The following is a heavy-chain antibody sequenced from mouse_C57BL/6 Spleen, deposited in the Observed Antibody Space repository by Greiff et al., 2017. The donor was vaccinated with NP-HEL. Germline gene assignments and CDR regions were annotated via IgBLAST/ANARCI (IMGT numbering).Heavy chain of an antibody. Sequence: VQLQQSGPELVKPGASVKISCKASGYTFTDYYMNWVKQSHGKSLEWIGDINPNNGGTSYNQKFKGKATLTVDKSSSTAYMELRSLTSEDSAVYYCAGTGTAWFAYWGQGTLVTVSA. CDR2: INPNNGGT. J-gene: IGHJ3*01. D-gene: IGHD4-1*01. CDR3: AGTGTAWFAY. V-gene: IGHV1-26*01. CDR1: GYTFTDYY.